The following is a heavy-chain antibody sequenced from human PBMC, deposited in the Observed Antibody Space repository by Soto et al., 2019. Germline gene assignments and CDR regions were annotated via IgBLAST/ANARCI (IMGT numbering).Heavy chain of an antibody. J-gene: IGHJ4*02. Sequence: SETLSLTCAVSGGSISSYYWSWIRQPPGKGLERIGYIYYSGSTNYNPSLKSRVTISVDTSKNQFSLKLSSVTAADTAVYYCAREAYCGGDCYCFDYWGQGTLVTVSS. CDR1: GGSISSYY. CDR2: IYYSGST. V-gene: IGHV4-59*01. CDR3: AREAYCGGDCYCFDY. D-gene: IGHD2-21*02.